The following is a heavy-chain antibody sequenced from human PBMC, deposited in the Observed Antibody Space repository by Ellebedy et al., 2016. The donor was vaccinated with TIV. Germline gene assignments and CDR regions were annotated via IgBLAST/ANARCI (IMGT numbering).Heavy chain of an antibody. D-gene: IGHD3-10*01. V-gene: IGHV1-18*01. CDR1: GYTFTSYH. J-gene: IGHJ4*02. Sequence: ASVKVSCKASGYTFTSYHITWVRQAPGQGLEYMGWISTYNGNTNYAQKFQGRVTMTTDTSTTTAYMEVRSLRSDDTAVYYCARDVTMIRGVLGYWGQGALVTVSS. CDR3: ARDVTMIRGVLGY. CDR2: ISTYNGNT.